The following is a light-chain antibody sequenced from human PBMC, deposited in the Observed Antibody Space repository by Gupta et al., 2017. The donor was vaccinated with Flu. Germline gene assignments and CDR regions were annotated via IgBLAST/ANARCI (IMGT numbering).Light chain of an antibody. V-gene: IGKV3-20*01. J-gene: IGKJ4*01. CDR1: QSVSSSY. CDR3: QQYGSSPLLT. CDR2: GAS. Sequence: VLTQSPGTLSLSPGERATLSCRASQSVSSSYLAWYQQKPGQAPRLLIYGASSRATGIPDRFSGSGSGTDFTLTISRLEPEDFAVYYCQQYGSSPLLTFGGGTKVEIK.